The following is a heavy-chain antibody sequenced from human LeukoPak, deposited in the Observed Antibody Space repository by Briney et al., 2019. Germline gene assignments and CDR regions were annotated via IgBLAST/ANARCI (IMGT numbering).Heavy chain of an antibody. CDR3: ARESSSGYYYDY. Sequence: GGSLRLSCAASGFTFSSYEMNWVRQAPGKGLEWVSSISSSSSYIYYADSVKGRFTISRDNAKNSLYLQMNSLRAEDTAVYYCARESSSGYYYDYWGQGTLVTVSS. V-gene: IGHV3-21*01. D-gene: IGHD3-22*01. CDR1: GFTFSSYE. CDR2: ISSSSSYI. J-gene: IGHJ4*02.